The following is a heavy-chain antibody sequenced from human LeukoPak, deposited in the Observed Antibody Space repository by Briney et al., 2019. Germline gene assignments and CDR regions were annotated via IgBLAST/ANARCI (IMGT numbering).Heavy chain of an antibody. CDR3: AKGPLRMNTVGAYFDY. CDR2: ISGSGGST. Sequence: PGGSLRLSCAASGFTFSSYAMSWVRQAPGKGLEWVSAISGSGGSTYYADSVKGRFTISRDNSKNTLYLQMNSLRAEDTAVYYCAKGPLRMNTVGAYFDYWGQGTLVTVSS. V-gene: IGHV3-23*01. CDR1: GFTFSSYA. D-gene: IGHD4-11*01. J-gene: IGHJ4*02.